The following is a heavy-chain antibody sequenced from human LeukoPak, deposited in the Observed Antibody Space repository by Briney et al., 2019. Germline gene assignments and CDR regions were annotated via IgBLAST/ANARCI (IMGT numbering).Heavy chain of an antibody. CDR3: AKASFIAAAGTGDY. CDR2: ISASGGNT. J-gene: IGHJ4*02. Sequence: GGSLRLSCAASGFTFSSYAMSWVRQAPGKGLEWVSTISASGGNTYYADSVKGRFTISRDNSKNTLYLQMNSLRAEDTAVYYCAKASFIAAAGTGDYWGQGTLVTVSS. D-gene: IGHD6-13*01. CDR1: GFTFSSYA. V-gene: IGHV3-23*01.